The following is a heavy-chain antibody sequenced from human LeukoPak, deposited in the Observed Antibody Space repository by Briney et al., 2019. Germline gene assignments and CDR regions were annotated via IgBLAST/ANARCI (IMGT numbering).Heavy chain of an antibody. J-gene: IGHJ5*02. CDR2: IYPGDSDT. D-gene: IGHD3-3*01. CDR3: ARLGNSGDFWSGYQRGGWFDP. CDR1: GYSFTSYW. V-gene: IGHV5-51*01. Sequence: GESLKISCKGSGYSFTSYWIGWVRQMPGKGLEWMGIIYPGDSDTRYSPSFKGHVTISADKSISTAYLQWSSLKASDTAMYYCARLGNSGDFWSGYQRGGWFDPWGQGTLVTVSS.